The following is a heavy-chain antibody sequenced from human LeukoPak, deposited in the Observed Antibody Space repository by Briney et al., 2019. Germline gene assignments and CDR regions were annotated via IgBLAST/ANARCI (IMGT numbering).Heavy chain of an antibody. Sequence: GGSLRLSCAASGFTFSSYEMNWVRQAPGKGLEWVSYISSSGSTIYYADSVKGRFTISRDNTKNSLYLQMNSLRAEDTAVYYCAELGITMIGGVWGKGTTATISS. V-gene: IGHV3-48*03. D-gene: IGHD3-10*02. CDR3: AELGITMIGGV. J-gene: IGHJ6*04. CDR2: ISSSGSTI. CDR1: GFTFSSYE.